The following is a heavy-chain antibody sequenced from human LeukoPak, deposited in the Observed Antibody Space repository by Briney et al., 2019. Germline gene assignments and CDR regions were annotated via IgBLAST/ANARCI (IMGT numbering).Heavy chain of an antibody. Sequence: PGGSLRLSCAASGFTFSNYSMNWVRQAPGKGLEWVSSITSSGSYIYYADSVKGRFTIPRDNARNSLYLQMNSLRAEDTAIYYCARAEALKFRDFDYWGQGTLVTVSS. V-gene: IGHV3-21*01. J-gene: IGHJ4*02. CDR2: ITSSGSYI. CDR1: GFTFSNYS. CDR3: ARAEALKFRDFDY.